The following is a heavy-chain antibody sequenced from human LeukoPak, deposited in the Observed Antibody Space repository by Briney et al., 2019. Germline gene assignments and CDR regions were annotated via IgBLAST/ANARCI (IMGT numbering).Heavy chain of an antibody. CDR2: IYYSGST. CDR1: GGSISSSSYY. J-gene: IGHJ5*02. Sequence: PSETLSLTCTVSGGSISSSSYYWGWIRQPPGTGLEWIGSIYYSGSTYYNPSLKSRVTISVDTSKNQFSLKLSSVTAADTAVYYCARLVSSWFDPWGQGTLVTVSS. D-gene: IGHD3-10*01. CDR3: ARLVSSWFDP. V-gene: IGHV4-39*01.